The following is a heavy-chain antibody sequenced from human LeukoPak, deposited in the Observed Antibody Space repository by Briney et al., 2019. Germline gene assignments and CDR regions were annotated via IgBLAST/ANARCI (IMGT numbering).Heavy chain of an antibody. J-gene: IGHJ4*02. V-gene: IGHV3-15*01. CDR2: VKTKTDGGTT. CDR3: MTDGPRGY. D-gene: IGHD1-14*01. Sequence: PGGSLRLSCAASGFIFTNAWMSWVRQAPGKGLEWVGRVKTKTDGGTTDYAAPVKGRFTVSRDDSKNTLYLQMNSLKSEDTAVYYCMTDGPRGYWGQGTLVTVSS. CDR1: GFIFTNAW.